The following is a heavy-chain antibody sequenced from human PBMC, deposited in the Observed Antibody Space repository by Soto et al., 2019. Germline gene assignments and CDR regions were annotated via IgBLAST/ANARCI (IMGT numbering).Heavy chain of an antibody. Sequence: SETLSLTCTFSGCSISSYYWSLIRQPPGKGLEWIGYIYYSGSTNYNPSLKSRVTISVDTSKNQFSLKLSSVTAADTAVYYCARVGVAGDWFDPWGQGTLVTVSS. CDR3: ARVGVAGDWFDP. J-gene: IGHJ5*02. CDR2: IYYSGST. CDR1: GCSISSYY. V-gene: IGHV4-59*01. D-gene: IGHD2-15*01.